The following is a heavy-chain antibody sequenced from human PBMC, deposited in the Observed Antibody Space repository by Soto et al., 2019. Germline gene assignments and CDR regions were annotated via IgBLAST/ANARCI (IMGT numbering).Heavy chain of an antibody. D-gene: IGHD2-15*01. V-gene: IGHV1-46*01. Sequence: ASVKVSCKASGYTFINFFLHWVRQAPGQGLEWVGIINPSGGATTYPQKFQGRVTMTRDTSTSTVYMDVSSLRFDDTAVYYCARSHCSGGSCYLGAFDIWGQGTMVTVS. CDR3: ARSHCSGGSCYLGAFDI. CDR2: INPSGGAT. CDR1: GYTFINFF. J-gene: IGHJ3*02.